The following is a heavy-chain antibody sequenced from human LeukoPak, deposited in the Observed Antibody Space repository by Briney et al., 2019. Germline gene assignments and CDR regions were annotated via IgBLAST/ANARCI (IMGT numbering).Heavy chain of an antibody. Sequence: ASVKVSCKASGYTFTGYYMHWVRQAPGQGLEWMGIINPSGGSTSYAQKFQGRVTMTRDTSTSTVYMELSSLRSEDTAVYYCARDPTPITGTTGGFDYWGQGTLVTVSS. D-gene: IGHD1-7*01. V-gene: IGHV1-46*01. CDR3: ARDPTPITGTTGGFDY. CDR1: GYTFTGYY. CDR2: INPSGGST. J-gene: IGHJ4*02.